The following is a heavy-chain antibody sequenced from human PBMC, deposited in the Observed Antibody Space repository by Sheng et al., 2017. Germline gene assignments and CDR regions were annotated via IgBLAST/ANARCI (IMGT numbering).Heavy chain of an antibody. CDR1: DSGLVTYT. CDR2: IGGSGSNT. Sequence: EVQLLESGGGLVQPGGSRRDSPVEPLDSGLVTYTMIWVRQAPGKGLEWVSTIGGSGSNTYYADSVRGRFTISRDNSKNTLYLQMNSLRAGDTAIYYCAKARATYPDDCWGQGTLVTVSS. CDR3: AKARATYPDDC. J-gene: IGHJ4*02. V-gene: IGHV3-23*01. D-gene: IGHD1-26*01.